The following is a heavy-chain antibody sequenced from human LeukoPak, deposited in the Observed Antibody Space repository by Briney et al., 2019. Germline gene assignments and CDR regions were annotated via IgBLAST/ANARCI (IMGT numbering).Heavy chain of an antibody. CDR2: INHSGST. CDR1: GGSFSGYY. D-gene: IGHD3-10*01. J-gene: IGHJ1*01. Sequence: SETLSLTCAVYGGSFSGYYWSWIRQPPGKGLEWIGEINHSGSTNYNPSLKSRVTISVDTSKNQSSLKLSSVTAADTAVYYCASQYYYGSGSYFATIKYFQRWGQGTLVTVSS. V-gene: IGHV4-34*01. CDR3: ASQYYYGSGSYFATIKYFQR.